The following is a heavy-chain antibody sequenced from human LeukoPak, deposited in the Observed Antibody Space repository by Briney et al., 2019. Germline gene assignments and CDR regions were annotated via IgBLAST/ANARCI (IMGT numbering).Heavy chain of an antibody. D-gene: IGHD6-19*01. J-gene: IGHJ4*02. CDR1: GFTFSSYA. Sequence: PGGSLRLSCAASGFTFSSYAMSWVRQAPGKGLEWVSGISGNGGSTYYADSVKGRLTISGDSSKQTLHLQMNSLRAEDTAVYFCAKDRGGAVAGNKVGFDYWGQGTLVTVSS. V-gene: IGHV3-23*01. CDR2: ISGNGGST. CDR3: AKDRGGAVAGNKVGFDY.